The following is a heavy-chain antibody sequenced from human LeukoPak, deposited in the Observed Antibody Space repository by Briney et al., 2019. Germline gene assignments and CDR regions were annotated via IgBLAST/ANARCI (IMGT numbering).Heavy chain of an antibody. CDR1: GGSISSSNYY. CDR3: ARYVASGSGRFYFDY. J-gene: IGHJ4*02. V-gene: IGHV4-39*01. CDR2: INYGGTT. Sequence: NPSETLSLTCTVSGGSISSSNYYWSCIRQPPGRELEWIATINYGGTTYYNPSLKSRVTISVDTSKNQFSLSLSSVTAPDTAVYLCARYVASGSGRFYFDYWGQGSLVTVSS. D-gene: IGHD3-10*01.